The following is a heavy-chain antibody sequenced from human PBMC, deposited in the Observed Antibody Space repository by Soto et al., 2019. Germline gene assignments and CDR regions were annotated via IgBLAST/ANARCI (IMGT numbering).Heavy chain of an antibody. Sequence: GESLKISCQGSGYTFSNYWIGWVRQMPGKGLEWMGIIYPGDSDARYSPSFQGQVTISADKSISTAYLQWSSLKASDTAMYYCAISPHHYDFWSGYFDYWGQGALVTVSS. D-gene: IGHD3-3*01. J-gene: IGHJ4*02. CDR2: IYPGDSDA. V-gene: IGHV5-51*01. CDR1: GYTFSNYW. CDR3: AISPHHYDFWSGYFDY.